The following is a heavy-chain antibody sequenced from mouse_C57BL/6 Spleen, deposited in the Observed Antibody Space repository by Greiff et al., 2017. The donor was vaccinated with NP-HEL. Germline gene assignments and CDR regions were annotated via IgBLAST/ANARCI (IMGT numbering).Heavy chain of an antibody. J-gene: IGHJ2*01. Sequence: QVQLQQPGAELVMPGASVKLSCKASGYTFTSYWMHWVKQRPGQGLEWIGEIDPSDSYTNYNQKFKGKSTLTVDKSSSTAYMQLSSLTSEDSAVYYCARFDGPVFDYGGQGTTLTVSS. CDR2: IDPSDSYT. D-gene: IGHD2-3*01. V-gene: IGHV1-69*01. CDR1: GYTFTSYW. CDR3: ARFDGPVFDY.